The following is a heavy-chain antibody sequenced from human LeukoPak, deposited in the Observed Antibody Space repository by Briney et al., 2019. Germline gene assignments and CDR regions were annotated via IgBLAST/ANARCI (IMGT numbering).Heavy chain of an antibody. CDR1: GFTFSTYD. D-gene: IGHD2-15*01. CDR2: IGTAGDT. Sequence: PGGSLRLSCAASGFTFSTYDMHWVRQPTGKGLEWVSAIGTAGDTYYPGSVKGRFTISRENAKNSLYLQMNSLRAGDTAVYYCARGSRDPTGGHAFDMWGQGTMVTVSS. CDR3: ARGSRDPTGGHAFDM. V-gene: IGHV3-13*04. J-gene: IGHJ3*02.